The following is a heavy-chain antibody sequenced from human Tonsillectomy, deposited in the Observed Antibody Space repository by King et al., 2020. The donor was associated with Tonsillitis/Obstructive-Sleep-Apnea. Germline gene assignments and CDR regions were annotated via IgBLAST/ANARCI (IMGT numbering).Heavy chain of an antibody. CDR3: AKAFSLGYYYYYMDV. J-gene: IGHJ6*03. Sequence: VQLVESGGGLVRPGGSLRLSCAAPGFTFGSYAMSWVRQAPGKGLEWVSAISGSGGSTYYADSVKGRFTISRDNSKNTLYLQMNSLRAEDTAVYYCAKAFSLGYYYYYMDVWGKGTTVTVSS. CDR2: ISGSGGST. V-gene: IGHV3-23*04. CDR1: GFTFGSYA. D-gene: IGHD2/OR15-2a*01.